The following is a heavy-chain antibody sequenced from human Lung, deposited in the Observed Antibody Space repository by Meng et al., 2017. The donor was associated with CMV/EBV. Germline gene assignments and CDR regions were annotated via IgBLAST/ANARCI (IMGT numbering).Heavy chain of an antibody. CDR1: GFPLSTSGVG. J-gene: IGHJ4*02. Sequence: QITLKESGPTLVKPTQTLTLTCTFSGFPLSTSGVGVGWIRQPPGKALEWLALIYWDDDKRYSPSLKSRLTITKDTSKNQVVLTMTNMDPVDTATYYCAHSTGYCSSTSCYQRPFDYWGKGTLVTVSS. CDR3: AHSTGYCSSTSCYQRPFDY. CDR2: IYWDDDK. V-gene: IGHV2-5*02. D-gene: IGHD2-2*01.